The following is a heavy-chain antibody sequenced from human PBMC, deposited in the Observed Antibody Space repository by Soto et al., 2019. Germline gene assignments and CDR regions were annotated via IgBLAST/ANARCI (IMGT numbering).Heavy chain of an antibody. CDR2: IYWDDDK. CDR1: GFSLSTSGVG. Sequence: QITLKESGPTLVKPTQTLTLTCTFSGFSLSTSGVGVGWLRQPPGKALEWLALIYWDDDKRYSPSLKSRLTNTQDPSKNQGGLTMTNMDPVDTATYYCAHIKYGGYHYHGMDVWGQGTTGTV. CDR3: AHIKYGGYHYHGMDV. V-gene: IGHV2-5*02. J-gene: IGHJ6*02. D-gene: IGHD3-10*01.